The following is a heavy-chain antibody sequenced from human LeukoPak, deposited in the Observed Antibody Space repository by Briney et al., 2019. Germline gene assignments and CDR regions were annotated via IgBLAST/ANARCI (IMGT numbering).Heavy chain of an antibody. CDR3: ARRKITMHGLDY. Sequence: SETLSLTCGVYGGSFSDYYLTWIRQPPGKGLEWIGEINHSGSTNYNPSLKSRVTTSVDTSKNHFSLKLSSVTAADTAVYYCARRKITMHGLDYRGQGTLVTVSS. CDR1: GGSFSDYY. D-gene: IGHD3-3*01. CDR2: INHSGST. J-gene: IGHJ4*02. V-gene: IGHV4-34*01.